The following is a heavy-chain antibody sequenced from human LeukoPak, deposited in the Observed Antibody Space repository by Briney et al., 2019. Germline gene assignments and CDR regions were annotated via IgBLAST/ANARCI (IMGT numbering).Heavy chain of an antibody. Sequence: GGSLRLSCAVSGITLSNYGMSWVRQAPGKGLERVAGISDSGGSTNYADSVKGRFTISRDNPKNTLYLQMNSLRAEDTAVYFCAKRGIVIRAVIIVGFHKEAYYFDYWGQGALVTVSS. D-gene: IGHD3-10*01. CDR1: GITLSNYG. CDR3: AKRGIVIRAVIIVGFHKEAYYFDY. J-gene: IGHJ4*02. V-gene: IGHV3-23*01. CDR2: ISDSGGST.